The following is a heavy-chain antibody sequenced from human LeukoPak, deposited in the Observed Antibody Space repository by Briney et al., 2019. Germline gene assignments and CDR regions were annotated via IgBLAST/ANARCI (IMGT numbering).Heavy chain of an antibody. D-gene: IGHD6-13*01. Sequence: GGSLRLSCAASGFTFSIYAMSWVRQAPGKGPEWVSGIGGSGSTTYFSGSVRGRFTISRDNSKNTLSVQMNSLRAEDTAVYYCAKGGGIAAPGGDFDCWGQGTLVTVSS. J-gene: IGHJ4*02. CDR1: GFTFSIYA. CDR2: IGGSGSTT. V-gene: IGHV3-23*01. CDR3: AKGGGIAAPGGDFDC.